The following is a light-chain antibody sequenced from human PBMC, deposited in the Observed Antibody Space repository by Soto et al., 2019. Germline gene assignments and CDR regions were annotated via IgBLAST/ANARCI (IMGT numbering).Light chain of an antibody. J-gene: IGKJ5*01. V-gene: IGKV3-20*01. CDR1: QSFNSNY. CDR3: QQYGSTPRIT. Sequence: EIVLTQTPGTLSLSPGDRYTLSCRASQSFNSNYLAWYQQKPGQAPXLXXYGASSRATGIPDRFSGSGSATDYSLTTSRLEPDDFSVYYCQQYGSTPRITFGQGTRLDIK. CDR2: GAS.